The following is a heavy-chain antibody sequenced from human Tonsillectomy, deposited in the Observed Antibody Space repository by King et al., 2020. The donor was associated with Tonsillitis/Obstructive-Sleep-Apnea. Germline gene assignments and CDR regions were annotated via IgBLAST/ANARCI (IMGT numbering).Heavy chain of an antibody. Sequence: VQLVESGAEVKKPGESLKISCKGSGYSFTNHWIAWVRQMPGKGLEWMGIIYPGDSDTRYSPSFQGQVTISADKSINTAYLQWSSLKASDTAMYYCARAYNDFWSNYVNAFDMWGQGTMVTVSS. J-gene: IGHJ3*02. CDR3: ARAYNDFWSNYVNAFDM. CDR1: GYSFTNHW. CDR2: IYPGDSDT. D-gene: IGHD3-3*01. V-gene: IGHV5-51*01.